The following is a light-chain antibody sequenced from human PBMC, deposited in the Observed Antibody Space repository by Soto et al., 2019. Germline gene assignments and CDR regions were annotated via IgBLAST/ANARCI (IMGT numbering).Light chain of an antibody. Sequence: EIVMTQTPLSSPVTLGQPASISCRSSQSLVHSDGNTYLNWLQQRPGQPPRLLIYEISNRFSGVPDRFSGSGAGTDFTLKISRVEAEDAGVYYCMQATQFPWTFGQGTKVEIK. V-gene: IGKV2-24*01. CDR1: QSLVHSDGNTY. CDR2: EIS. CDR3: MQATQFPWT. J-gene: IGKJ1*01.